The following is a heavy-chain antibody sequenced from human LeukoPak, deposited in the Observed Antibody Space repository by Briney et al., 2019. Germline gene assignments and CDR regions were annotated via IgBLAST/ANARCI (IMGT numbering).Heavy chain of an antibody. CDR1: GFTFIAYS. D-gene: IGHD4-23*01. CDR2: ISSSSAYI. Sequence: GGSLRLSCAASGFTFIAYSMNWVRQSPGKGLEWVSSISSSSAYIYYADSAKGRFTISRDNAKNSLYLQMNSLRAEDTAVYYCARVNDYGGNDDAFDIWGQGTMVTVSS. CDR3: ARVNDYGGNDDAFDI. J-gene: IGHJ3*02. V-gene: IGHV3-21*01.